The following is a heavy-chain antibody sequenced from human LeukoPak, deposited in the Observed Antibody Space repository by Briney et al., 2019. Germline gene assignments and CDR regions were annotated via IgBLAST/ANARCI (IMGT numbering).Heavy chain of an antibody. V-gene: IGHV1-3*01. CDR1: GYTFTSYA. CDR3: ARVGMVRGVLYYFDY. D-gene: IGHD3-10*01. J-gene: IGHJ4*02. CDR2: INAGNGNT. Sequence: ASVTVSCKASGYTFTSYAMHWVRQAPGQRLEWMGWINAGNGNTKYSQKFQGRVTITRDTSASTAYMELSSLRSEDTAVYYCARVGMVRGVLYYFDYWGQGTLVTVSS.